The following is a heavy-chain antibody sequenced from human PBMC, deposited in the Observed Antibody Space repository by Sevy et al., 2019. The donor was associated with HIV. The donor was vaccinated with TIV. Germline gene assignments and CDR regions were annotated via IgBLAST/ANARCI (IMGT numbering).Heavy chain of an antibody. CDR2: IKRDGSEK. J-gene: IGHJ6*02. D-gene: IGHD2-2*01. Sequence: GGSLRLSCAASGFTFSNFWMSWVRQAPGEGLEWVANIKRDGSEKYYVASVKGLFTISRDNAKVSLYLQMNSLRVEDTAMYYCARDCSSANCLWGMDVWGQGTMVTVSS. CDR1: GFTFSNFW. V-gene: IGHV3-7*03. CDR3: ARDCSSANCLWGMDV.